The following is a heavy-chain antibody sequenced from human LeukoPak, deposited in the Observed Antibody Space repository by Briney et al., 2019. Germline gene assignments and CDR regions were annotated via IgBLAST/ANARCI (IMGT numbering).Heavy chain of an antibody. CDR3: AGDSASGSYRHAFDI. V-gene: IGHV3-48*02. Sequence: PGGSLRLSCAVSGFTFSSYSMKWVRHAPRKGLEWVSYISRSSGTISYADSVRGRFTISRDNAKNSLYLQMNSLRDEDTAVYYCAGDSASGSYRHAFDIWGQGTMVTVSS. CDR1: GFTFSSYS. D-gene: IGHD1-26*01. J-gene: IGHJ3*02. CDR2: ISRSSGTI.